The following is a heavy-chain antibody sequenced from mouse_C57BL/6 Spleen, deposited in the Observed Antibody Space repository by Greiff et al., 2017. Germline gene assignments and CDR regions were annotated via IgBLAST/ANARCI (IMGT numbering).Heavy chain of an antibody. CDR1: GFTFSSYA. D-gene: IGHD2-4*01. CDR3: HYDYDGCAY. CDR2: ISSGGDYI. V-gene: IGHV5-9-1*02. Sequence: EVMLVESGEGLVKPGGSLKLSCAASGFTFSSYAMSWVRQTPEKRLEWVAYISSGGDYIYYADTVKGRCTISRDNARNTLYLQMSSLKSEDTAMYYCHYDYDGCAYWGQGTLVTVSA. J-gene: IGHJ3*01.